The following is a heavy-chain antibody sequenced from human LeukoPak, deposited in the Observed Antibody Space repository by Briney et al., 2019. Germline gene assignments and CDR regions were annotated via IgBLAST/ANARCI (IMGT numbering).Heavy chain of an antibody. Sequence: PSETLSLTCAVHGGSFSGYYWSWIRQPPGKGLEWIGEVNHSGSTNYNPSLKSRVTISVDTSKNQFSLKLSSVTAADTAVYYCARGYSSWYFRNWFDPWGQGTLVTVSS. CDR2: VNHSGST. J-gene: IGHJ5*02. CDR1: GGSFSGYY. V-gene: IGHV4-34*01. CDR3: ARGYSSWYFRNWFDP. D-gene: IGHD6-13*01.